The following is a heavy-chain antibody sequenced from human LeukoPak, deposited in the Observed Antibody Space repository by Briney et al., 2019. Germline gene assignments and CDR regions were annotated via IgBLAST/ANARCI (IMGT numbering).Heavy chain of an antibody. V-gene: IGHV4-39*01. CDR2: IYYSGST. J-gene: IGHJ2*01. D-gene: IGHD4-17*01. CDR1: GGSISSSSYY. CDR3: ARNPSTYVAVTFDWYFDL. Sequence: PSETLSLTCTVSGGSISSSSYYWGWIRQPPGKGLEWIGSIYYSGSTYYNPSLKSRVTISVDTSKNQFSLKLSSVTAADTAVYYCARNPSTYVAVTFDWYFDLWGRGTLATVSS.